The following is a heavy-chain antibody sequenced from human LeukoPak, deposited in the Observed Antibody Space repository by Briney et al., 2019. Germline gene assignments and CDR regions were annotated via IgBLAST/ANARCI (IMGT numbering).Heavy chain of an antibody. CDR2: IYYSGST. CDR3: ARLVDCSSTSCYDWYFDL. Sequence: SETLSLTCTVSGRSISSYYWSWIRQPPGKGLEWIGYIYYSGSTNYNPSLKSRVTISVDTSKNQFSLKLSSVTAADTAVYYCARLVDCSSTSCYDWYFDLWGRGTLVTVSS. J-gene: IGHJ2*01. V-gene: IGHV4-59*08. D-gene: IGHD2-2*01. CDR1: GRSISSYY.